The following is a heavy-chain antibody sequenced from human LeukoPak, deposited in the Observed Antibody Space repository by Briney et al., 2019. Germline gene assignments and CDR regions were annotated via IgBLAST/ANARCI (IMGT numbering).Heavy chain of an antibody. CDR2: INHSGST. Sequence: SETLSLTCAVYGGSFSGYYWSWIPQPPGKGLEWIGEINHSGSTNYNPSLKSRVTISFATSTNQFFLDLRPATAADTAVYYCSNKVYCSTTSCHPAGYWGLGSLVTVSS. J-gene: IGHJ4*02. D-gene: IGHD2-2*01. V-gene: IGHV4-34*03. CDR1: GGSFSGYY. CDR3: SNKVYCSTTSCHPAGY.